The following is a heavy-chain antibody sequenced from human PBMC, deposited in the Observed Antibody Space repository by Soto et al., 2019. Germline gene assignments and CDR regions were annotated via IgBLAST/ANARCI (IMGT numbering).Heavy chain of an antibody. CDR1: GGSISSSSYY. Sequence: PSETLSLTCTVSGGSISSSSYYWGWIRQPPGKGLEWIGSIYYSGSTYYNPSLKSRVTISVDTSKNQFSLKLSSVTAADTAVYYCARLVPSGYYLHGFVDYWGRGTLVTVSS. CDR2: IYYSGST. CDR3: ARLVPSGYYLHGFVDY. V-gene: IGHV4-39*01. D-gene: IGHD3-22*01. J-gene: IGHJ4*02.